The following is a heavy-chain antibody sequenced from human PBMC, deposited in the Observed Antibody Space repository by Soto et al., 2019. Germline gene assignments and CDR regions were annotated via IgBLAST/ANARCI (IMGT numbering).Heavy chain of an antibody. CDR3: ARGIATGQLDP. Sequence: ASVKVSCKASGYTFTRYTMNWARQAPGQRPEWMGWINPDNGNTKSSQKFQDRVIITRDTSASTAYMDLSSLRSEDTAVYYCARGIATGQLDPWGQGTLVTVSS. J-gene: IGHJ5*02. CDR2: INPDNGNT. V-gene: IGHV1-3*01. D-gene: IGHD2-15*01. CDR1: GYTFTRYT.